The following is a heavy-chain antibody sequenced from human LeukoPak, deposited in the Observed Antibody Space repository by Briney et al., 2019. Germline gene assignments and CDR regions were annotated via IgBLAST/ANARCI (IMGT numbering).Heavy chain of an antibody. V-gene: IGHV3-48*03. D-gene: IGHD6-19*01. J-gene: IGHJ5*02. CDR1: GFTFSSYE. Sequence: PGGSLRLSCAASGFTFSSYEMNWVRQAPGKGLEWVSYISSSGSTIYYADSVKGRFTISRDNAKNSLYLQMNSLRAEDTAVYYCARDASGWSYNWSDPWGQGTLVTVSS. CDR2: ISSSGSTI. CDR3: ARDASGWSYNWSDP.